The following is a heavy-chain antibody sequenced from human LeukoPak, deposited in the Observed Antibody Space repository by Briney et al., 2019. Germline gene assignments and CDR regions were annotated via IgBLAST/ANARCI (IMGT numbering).Heavy chain of an antibody. CDR2: IYHSGST. J-gene: IGHJ4*02. CDR1: GYSISSGYY. CDR3: ARQGSLIDY. V-gene: IGHV4-38-2*01. Sequence: SETLSLTXAVSGYSISSGYYWGWIRQPPGKGLEWIGSIYHSGSTYYNPSLKSRVTISVDTSKNQFSLKLSSVTAADTAVSYCARQGSLIDYWGQGTLVTVSS. D-gene: IGHD1-26*01.